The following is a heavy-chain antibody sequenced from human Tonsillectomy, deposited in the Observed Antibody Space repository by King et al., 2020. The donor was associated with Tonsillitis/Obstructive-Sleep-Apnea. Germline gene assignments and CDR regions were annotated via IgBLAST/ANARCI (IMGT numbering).Heavy chain of an antibody. J-gene: IGHJ4*02. V-gene: IGHV3-64D*06. Sequence: VQLVESGGGLVQPGGSLRLSCSASGFSFRSFSMHWVRQAPGKGLDYVAAISSSGGSTYYADSVKGRFTISRDNSENTLSLQKSSLRTEDTAVYYCVKDLVRDGYAVVYFDFWGQGTLVTVSS. D-gene: IGHD5-24*01. CDR1: GFSFRSFS. CDR3: VKDLVRDGYAVVYFDF. CDR2: ISSSGGST.